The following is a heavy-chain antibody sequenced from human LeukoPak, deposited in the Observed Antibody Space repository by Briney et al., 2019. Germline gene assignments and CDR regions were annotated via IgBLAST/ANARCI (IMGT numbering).Heavy chain of an antibody. V-gene: IGHV3-74*01. CDR1: GFTFSSYW. D-gene: IGHD4-17*01. CDR2: IDSDGSST. J-gene: IGHJ4*02. CDR3: ARDYGDYLSLYYFDY. Sequence: PGGSLRLSCAASGFTFSSYWMHWVRQAPGKGLVWVSRIDSDGSSTSYADSVKGRFTISRDNAKNTLYLQMNSLRAEDTAVYYCARDYGDYLSLYYFDYWGQGTLVTVSS.